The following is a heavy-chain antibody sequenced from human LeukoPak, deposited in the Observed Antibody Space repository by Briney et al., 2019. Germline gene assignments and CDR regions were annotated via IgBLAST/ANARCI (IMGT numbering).Heavy chain of an antibody. CDR1: GGSIGRHY. V-gene: IGHV4-34*01. D-gene: IGHD2-2*01. CDR3: ARSYAHDY. J-gene: IGHJ4*02. Sequence: PSETLSLTCTVSGGSIGRHYWSWIRQPPGKGLEWIGEINHSGSTNYNPSLKSRVTISVDTSKNQFSLKLSSVTAADTAVYYCARSYAHDYWGQGTLVTVSS. CDR2: INHSGST.